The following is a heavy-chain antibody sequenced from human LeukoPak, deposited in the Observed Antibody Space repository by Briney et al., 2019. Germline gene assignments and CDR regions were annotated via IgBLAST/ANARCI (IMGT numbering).Heavy chain of an antibody. J-gene: IGHJ4*02. CDR1: GGSFSGYY. CDR3: ARAFSSQSFDY. CDR2: INHSGST. D-gene: IGHD6-13*01. V-gene: IGHV4-34*01. Sequence: SETLSLTCAVYGGSFSGYYWSWIRQPPGKGLEWIGEINHSGSTNYSPSLKSRVTISVDTSKNQFSLKLSSVTAADTAVYYCARAFSSQSFDYWGQGTLVTVSS.